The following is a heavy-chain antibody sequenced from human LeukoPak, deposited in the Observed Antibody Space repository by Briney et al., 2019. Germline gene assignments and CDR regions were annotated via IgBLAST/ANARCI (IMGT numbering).Heavy chain of an antibody. CDR1: GGSFSGYY. Sequence: SETLSLTCAVYGGSFSGYYWSWIRQPPGKGLEWIGEINHSGSTNYNPSLKSRVAISVDTSKNQFSLKLSSVTAADTAVYYCARGPQRAFDIWGQGTMITVSS. CDR2: INHSGST. V-gene: IGHV4-34*01. CDR3: ARGPQRAFDI. J-gene: IGHJ3*02.